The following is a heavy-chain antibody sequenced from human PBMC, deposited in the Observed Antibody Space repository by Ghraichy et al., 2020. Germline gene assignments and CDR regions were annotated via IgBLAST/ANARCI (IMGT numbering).Heavy chain of an antibody. J-gene: IGHJ6*02. V-gene: IGHV3-21*01. Sequence: GGSLRLSCAASGFTFSSYSMNWVRQAPGKGLEWVSSISSSSSYIYYADSVKGRFTISRDNAKNSLYLQMNSLRAEDTAVYYCARLDSGSYSYYYYGMDVWGQGTTVTVSS. CDR3: ARLDSGSYSYYYYGMDV. CDR2: ISSSSSYI. D-gene: IGHD1-26*01. CDR1: GFTFSSYS.